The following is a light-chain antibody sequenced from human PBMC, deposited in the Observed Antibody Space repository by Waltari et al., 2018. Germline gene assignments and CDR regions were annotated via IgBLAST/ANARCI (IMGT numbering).Light chain of an antibody. CDR2: GVS. V-gene: IGKV3-15*01. CDR1: QSVSNN. J-gene: IGKJ1*01. CDR3: QQYNVWPRT. Sequence: VMTQSPATLSESPGKMVTLTCRASQSVSNNVAWYQQRPGQAPRLLIYGVSTRATDVPAKFSGSRSGTEVTLTINTLQSEDAATYYCQQYNVWPRTFGQGTKVEIK.